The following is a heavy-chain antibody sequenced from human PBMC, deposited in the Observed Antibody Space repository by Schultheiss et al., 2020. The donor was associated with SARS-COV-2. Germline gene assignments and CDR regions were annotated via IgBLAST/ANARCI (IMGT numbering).Heavy chain of an antibody. D-gene: IGHD3-22*01. CDR3: ARHTYYYDSSGYRDY. CDR1: GGSISSYY. CDR2: IYYSGST. J-gene: IGHJ4*02. Sequence: GSLRLSCTVSGGSISSYYWSWIRQPPGKGLEWIGYIYYSGSTNYNPSLKSRVTISVDTSKNQFSLKLSSVTAADTAVYYCARHTYYYDSSGYRDYWGQGTLVTVSS. V-gene: IGHV4-59*08.